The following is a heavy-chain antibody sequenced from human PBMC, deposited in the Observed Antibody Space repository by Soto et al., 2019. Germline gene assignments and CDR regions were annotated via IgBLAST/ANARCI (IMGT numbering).Heavy chain of an antibody. Sequence: QVTLKESGPVLVKPTEPLTLTCTVSGFSLSNPRMGVSWIRQPPGKALEWLAHIVSNDEKSYSTSLKSRLTSSKGTSNSQVAPTLTTLAPGDTGTYFCARSPPHSGDYFREFDYWGQGTLVTVSS. CDR2: IVSNDEK. J-gene: IGHJ4*02. V-gene: IGHV2-26*01. CDR3: ARSPPHSGDYFREFDY. D-gene: IGHD4-17*01. CDR1: GFSLSNPRMG.